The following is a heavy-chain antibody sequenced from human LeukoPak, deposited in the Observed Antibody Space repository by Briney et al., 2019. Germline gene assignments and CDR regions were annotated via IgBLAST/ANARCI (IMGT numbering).Heavy chain of an antibody. CDR2: INSDGSYA. V-gene: IGHV3-74*01. CDR3: ARGYGSG. CDR1: GFTFSSYW. Sequence: PGGSRRLSCAASGFTFSSYWMHWVRQAPGKGLVWVSRINSDGSYASYADSVKGRFAISRDSAKNTLYLQMNSLRAEDTAVYYCARGYGSGWGQGTLVTVSS. J-gene: IGHJ4*02. D-gene: IGHD6-19*01.